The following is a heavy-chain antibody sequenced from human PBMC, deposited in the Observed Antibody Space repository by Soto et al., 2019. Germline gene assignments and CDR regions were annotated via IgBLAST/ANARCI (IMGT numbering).Heavy chain of an antibody. CDR1: GFTFDDYA. CDR3: TRVRGYNYGFFDY. J-gene: IGHJ4*02. Sequence: EVQLVEFGGGLVQPGRSLRLSCAASGFTFDDYAMYWVRQAPGKGPEWVSGISWNSGSIAYADSVKGRFTISRDNAKNSLYLQMNSLRAEDTALYYCTRVRGYNYGFFDYWGQGTLVTVSS. D-gene: IGHD5-18*01. V-gene: IGHV3-9*01. CDR2: ISWNSGSI.